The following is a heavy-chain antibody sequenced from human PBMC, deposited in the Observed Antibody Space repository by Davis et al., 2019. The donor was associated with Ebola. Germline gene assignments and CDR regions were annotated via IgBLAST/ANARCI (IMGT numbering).Heavy chain of an antibody. Sequence: ASVKVSCKASGYTFTSYGISWVRQAPGQGLEWMGWISAYNGNTNYAQKPQGRVTMTTDTSASTAYMELSSLRSEDTAVYYCARARGYLYYYGMDVWGQGTTVTVSS. J-gene: IGHJ6*02. CDR1: GYTFTSYG. CDR2: ISAYNGNT. CDR3: ARARGYLYYYGMDV. D-gene: IGHD3-22*01. V-gene: IGHV1-18*01.